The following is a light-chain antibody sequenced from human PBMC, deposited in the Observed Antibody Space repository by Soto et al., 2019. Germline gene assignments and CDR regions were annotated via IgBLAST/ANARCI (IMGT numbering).Light chain of an antibody. CDR2: EVS. CDR3: STSHA. J-gene: IGLJ1*01. CDR1: DISDYHY. Sequence: QSALTQPASVSGSPGQSITISCTGSDISDYHYVSWYQQYPGKAPKLMIYEVSNRPSGVSHRFSGSKSGNTASLTISGLQAEDEADYYCSTSHACATGTKVTVL. V-gene: IGLV2-14*01.